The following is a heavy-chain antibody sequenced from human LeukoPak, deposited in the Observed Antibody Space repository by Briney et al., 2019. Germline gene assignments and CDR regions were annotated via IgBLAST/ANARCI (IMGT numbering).Heavy chain of an antibody. Sequence: SETLSLTCTVSGGSVSSGSYYWSWIRQPPGKGLEWIGYIHYSGSTTYNPSLKSRVTISVDTSKNQFSLKLSSVTAADTAVYYCARVPYSNYFDFWGQGTLVTVSS. D-gene: IGHD4-11*01. CDR1: GGSVSSGSYY. CDR2: IHYSGST. J-gene: IGHJ4*02. CDR3: ARVPYSNYFDF. V-gene: IGHV4-61*01.